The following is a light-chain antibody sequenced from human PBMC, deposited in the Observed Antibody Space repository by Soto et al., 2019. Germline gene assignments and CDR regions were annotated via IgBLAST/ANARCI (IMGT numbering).Light chain of an antibody. V-gene: IGKV1-5*01. CDR2: DAS. Sequence: DIQMTQSPSTLSASVGDRVTITGRASQSISSWLAWYQQKPGKAPKLLIYDASSLESGVPSRFSGSGSGTEFTLTISSLQPDDFATYYCQQYNSYSEAFGQGTKVELK. CDR3: QQYNSYSEA. CDR1: QSISSW. J-gene: IGKJ1*01.